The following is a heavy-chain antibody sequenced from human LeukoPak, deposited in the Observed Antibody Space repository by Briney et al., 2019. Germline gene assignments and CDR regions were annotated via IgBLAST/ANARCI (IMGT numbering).Heavy chain of an antibody. CDR2: ISGGGST. J-gene: IGHJ3*02. CDR1: GFTVSDNY. CDR3: ARGGDTIGSIRSPFDI. Sequence: GGSLRLSCAASGFTVSDNYTSWVRQAPGKGLEWVSAISGGGSTYYADSVKGRFIISRDNSKNTVYLQLNSLRAEDTAVYYCARGGDTIGSIRSPFDIWGQETLVTVSS. V-gene: IGHV3-53*01. D-gene: IGHD3-22*01.